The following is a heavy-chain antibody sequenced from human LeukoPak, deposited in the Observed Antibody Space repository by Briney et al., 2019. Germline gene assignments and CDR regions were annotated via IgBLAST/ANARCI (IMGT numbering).Heavy chain of an antibody. Sequence: ASVKVSCKASGYTFTGYYMHWVRQAPGQGLEWMGWINPNSGGTNYAQKFQGRVTMTRDTSISTAYMELSRLRSDDTAVYYCARDLLSWYSGLPPSSDYWGQGTLVTVSS. V-gene: IGHV1-2*02. CDR2: INPNSGGT. J-gene: IGHJ4*02. CDR3: ARDLLSWYSGLPPSSDY. CDR1: GYTFTGYY. D-gene: IGHD2-15*01.